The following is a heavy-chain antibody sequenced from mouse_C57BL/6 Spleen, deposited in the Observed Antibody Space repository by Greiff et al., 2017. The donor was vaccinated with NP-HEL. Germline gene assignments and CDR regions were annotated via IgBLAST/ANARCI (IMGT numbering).Heavy chain of an antibody. Sequence: EVQLQQSGPGLVKPSQSLSLTCSVTGYSITSGYYWNWIRQFPGNKLEWMGYISYDGSNNYNPSLKNRISITRDTSKNQFFLKLNSVTTEDTATSFCARELYGYDAMDSWGQGTSVTVAS. D-gene: IGHD1-1*02. CDR2: ISYDGSN. CDR1: GYSITSGYY. V-gene: IGHV3-6*01. CDR3: ARELYGYDAMDS. J-gene: IGHJ4*01.